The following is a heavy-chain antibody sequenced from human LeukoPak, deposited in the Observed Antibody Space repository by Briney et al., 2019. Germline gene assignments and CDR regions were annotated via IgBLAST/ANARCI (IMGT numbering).Heavy chain of an antibody. J-gene: IGHJ3*02. V-gene: IGHV3-11*04. CDR3: ARALISTGALCDGFDI. D-gene: IGHD1-14*01. Sequence: GGSLRLSCAASGFTFSDYYMSWIRQAPGRGLEWVSDTSSSGSIKHYADSVKGRFTISRDNPKNSLYLQMNSLRAEDTAIYYCARALISTGALCDGFDISGQGTMVTVSS. CDR2: TSSSGSIK. CDR1: GFTFSDYY.